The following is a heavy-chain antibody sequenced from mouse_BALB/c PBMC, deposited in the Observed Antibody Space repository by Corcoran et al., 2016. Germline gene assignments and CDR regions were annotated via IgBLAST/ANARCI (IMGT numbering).Heavy chain of an antibody. J-gene: IGHJ2*01. CDR3: AKTARATYYFDY. CDR2: IFPGSGNT. CDR1: GYSFTSYY. D-gene: IGHD3-2*01. Sequence: QVQLQQSGPELEKPGASVKISCKASGYSFTSYYIHWVKQRPGQGLEWMGWIFPGSGNTKYNEKFKGKATLTADTSSSTAYMQLSSLTSEDSAVYFCAKTARATYYFDYWGQGTTLTVSS. V-gene: IGHV1-66*01.